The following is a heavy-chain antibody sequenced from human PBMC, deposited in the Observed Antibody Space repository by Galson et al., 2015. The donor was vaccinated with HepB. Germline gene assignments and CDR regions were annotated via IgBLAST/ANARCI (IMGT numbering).Heavy chain of an antibody. Sequence: SLRLSCAASGFTFSSYAMSWVRQAPGKGLEWVSAISGSGGSTYYADSVKGRFTISRDNSKNTLYLQMNSLRAEDTAVYYCAREADSSSWFASNYYGMDVWGQGTTVTISS. CDR2: ISGSGGST. J-gene: IGHJ6*02. D-gene: IGHD6-13*01. CDR3: AREADSSSWFASNYYGMDV. V-gene: IGHV3-23*01. CDR1: GFTFSSYA.